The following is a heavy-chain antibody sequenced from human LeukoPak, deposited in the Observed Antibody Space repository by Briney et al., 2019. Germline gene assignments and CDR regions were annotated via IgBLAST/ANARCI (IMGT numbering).Heavy chain of an antibody. CDR1: GGSISSGGYS. CDR2: IYHSGST. CDR3: ATGADSSSWSDAFDI. D-gene: IGHD6-13*01. J-gene: IGHJ3*02. Sequence: SETLSLTCAVSGGSISSGGYSWSWIRQPPGKGLEWIGYIYHSGSTYYNPSLKSRVTISVDRSKNQFSLKLSSVTAADTAVYYCATGADSSSWSDAFDIWGQGTMVTVSS. V-gene: IGHV4-30-2*01.